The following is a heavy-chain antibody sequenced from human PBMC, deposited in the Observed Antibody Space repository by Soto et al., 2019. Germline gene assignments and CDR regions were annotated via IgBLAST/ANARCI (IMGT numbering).Heavy chain of an antibody. CDR3: ARKGYDFWSGYYTGY. D-gene: IGHD3-3*01. CDR2: INHSGST. Sequence: SETLSLTCAVYGGSFSGYYWSWIRQPPGKGLEWIGEINHSGSTNYNPSLKSRVTISVDTSKNQFSLKLSSVTAADTAVYYCARKGYDFWSGYYTGYWGQGTLVTVS. J-gene: IGHJ4*02. V-gene: IGHV4-34*01. CDR1: GGSFSGYY.